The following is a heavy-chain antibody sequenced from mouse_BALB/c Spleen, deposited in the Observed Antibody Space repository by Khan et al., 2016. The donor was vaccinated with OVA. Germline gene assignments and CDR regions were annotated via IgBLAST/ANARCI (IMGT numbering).Heavy chain of an antibody. CDR2: IGYSGST. CDR1: GYSITSDYA. Sequence: VELVESGPGLVKPSQSLSLTCTVTGYSITSDYAWNWIRQFPGNKLGWMGYIGYSGSTTYNPSLKSRISITRDTSKNQFFLQLNSVTTEDTATYFCARGKLLLRYPDYFDYWGQGTTLTVSS. V-gene: IGHV3-2*02. D-gene: IGHD1-1*01. J-gene: IGHJ2*01. CDR3: ARGKLLLRYPDYFDY.